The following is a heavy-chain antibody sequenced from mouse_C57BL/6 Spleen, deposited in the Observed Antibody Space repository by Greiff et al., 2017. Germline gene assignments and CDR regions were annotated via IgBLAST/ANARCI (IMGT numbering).Heavy chain of an antibody. J-gene: IGHJ1*03. CDR1: GYAFSSSW. D-gene: IGHD2-1*01. Sequence: QVQLKESGPELVKPGASVKISCKASGYAFSSSWMNWVKQRPGKGLEWIGRIYPGDGDTNYNGKFKGKATLTADKSSSTAYMQLSSLTSEDSAVXFCAREEGNYWYFDVWGTGTTVTVAS. CDR3: AREEGNYWYFDV. CDR2: IYPGDGDT. V-gene: IGHV1-82*01.